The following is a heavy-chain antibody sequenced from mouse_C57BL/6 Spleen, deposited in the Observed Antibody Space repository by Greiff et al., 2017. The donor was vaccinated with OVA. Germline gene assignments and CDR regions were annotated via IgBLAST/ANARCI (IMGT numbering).Heavy chain of an antibody. CDR1: GYTFTSHN. CDR2: IYPGNGDT. V-gene: IGHV1-12*01. J-gene: IGHJ2*01. D-gene: IGHD4-1*01. CDR3: ARAGTEGLDY. Sequence: LQQSGAELVRPGASVKMSCKASGYTFTSHNMHWVKQTPRQGLEWIGAIYPGNGDTSYNQKFKGKATLTVDKSSSTAYMQLSSLTSEDSAVYFCARAGTEGLDYWGQGTTLTVSS.